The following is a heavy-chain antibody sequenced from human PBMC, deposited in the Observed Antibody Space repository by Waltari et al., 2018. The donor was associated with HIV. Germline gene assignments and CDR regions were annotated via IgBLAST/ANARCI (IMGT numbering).Heavy chain of an antibody. Sequence: EVQLVESGGGLVRPGLSLRLSCAASGCSFRTYWMHWVRQVPGKGPVWVSRIDQDGSRISYADSVKGRFTISRDNARNILYLQMNSLRVEDTAVYYCARMTSPYFIDYWGLGTLVTVSS. CDR3: ARMTSPYFIDY. CDR1: GCSFRTYW. J-gene: IGHJ4*02. V-gene: IGHV3-74*01. D-gene: IGHD2-21*02. CDR2: IDQDGSRI.